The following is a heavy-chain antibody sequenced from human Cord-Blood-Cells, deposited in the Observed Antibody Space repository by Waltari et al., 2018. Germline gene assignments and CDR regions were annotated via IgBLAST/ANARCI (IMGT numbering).Heavy chain of an antibody. CDR1: RSSIISGGHG. V-gene: IGHV4-31*11. J-gene: IGHJ3*02. CDR3: ARGYSGYDDAFDI. CDR2: IDYSGST. D-gene: IGHD5-12*01. Sequence: QVQLQESGPGPVKPSQTLPLTRDVARSSIISGGHGWSCIHPHPGKGLELIGYIDYSGSTYYHPSLKSRVTISVDTSKNQFSLKLSSVTAADTAVYYCARGYSGYDDAFDIWGQGTMVTVSS.